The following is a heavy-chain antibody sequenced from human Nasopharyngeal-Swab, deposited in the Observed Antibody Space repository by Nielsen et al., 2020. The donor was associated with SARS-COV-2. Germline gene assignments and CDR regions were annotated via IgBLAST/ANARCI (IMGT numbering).Heavy chain of an antibody. CDR1: GYTFTSYA. V-gene: IGHV7-4-1*02. CDR3: ARGSEVGDIVLMVYAMAPGGYYYYGMDV. CDR2: INTNTGNP. D-gene: IGHD2-8*01. J-gene: IGHJ6*02. Sequence: ASVKVSCKASGYTFTSYAMNWVRQAPGQGLEWMGWINTNTGNPTYAQGFTGRFVFSLGTSVSTAYLQISSLKTEDTAVYYCARGSEVGDIVLMVYAMAPGGYYYYGMDVWGQGTTVTVSS.